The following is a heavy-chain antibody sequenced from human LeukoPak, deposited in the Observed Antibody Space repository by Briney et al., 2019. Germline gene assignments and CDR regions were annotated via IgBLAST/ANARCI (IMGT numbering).Heavy chain of an antibody. CDR1: GFTFSRYG. CDR3: AKATHSGYARGPNGDY. D-gene: IGHD5-12*01. V-gene: IGHV3-30*02. J-gene: IGHJ4*02. Sequence: PGGSLRLSRAASGFTFSRYGMHWVRQAPAKGLEGVAFIRYDGSNKEFADSVKGRFTISRDNSKNTLYLQMNSLRTDDTAVYYCAKATHSGYARGPNGDYWGQGTLVMVSS. CDR2: IRYDGSNK.